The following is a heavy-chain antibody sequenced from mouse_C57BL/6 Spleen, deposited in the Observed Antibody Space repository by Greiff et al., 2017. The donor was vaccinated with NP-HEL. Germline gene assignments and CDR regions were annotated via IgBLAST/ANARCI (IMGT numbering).Heavy chain of an antibody. CDR2: ISYDGSN. J-gene: IGHJ4*01. CDR3: AREDYDPYYYAMDY. V-gene: IGHV3-6*01. Sequence: EVQLQESGPGLVKPSQSLSLTCSVTGYSITSGYYWNWIRQFPGNKLEWMGYISYDGSNNYNPSLKNRISITRDTSKNQFFLKLNSVTTEDTATYYCAREDYDPYYYAMDYWGQGTSVTVSS. D-gene: IGHD2-4*01. CDR1: GYSITSGYY.